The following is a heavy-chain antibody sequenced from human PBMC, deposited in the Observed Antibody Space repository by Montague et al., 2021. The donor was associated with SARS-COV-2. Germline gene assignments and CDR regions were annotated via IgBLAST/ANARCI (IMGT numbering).Heavy chain of an antibody. CDR2: XGWXDDK. Sequence: PALVTPTQTFTLTCTFSGFFLSTSGMCVSWIRQPPGKALEWLARXGWXDDKHYSTSLKTRLTISKDTSKNPVVLTMTNMDPVDTATYYCARSSVVRGVSLDYWGQGTLATVSS. V-gene: IGHV2-70*11. CDR3: ARSSVVRGVSLDY. D-gene: IGHD3-10*01. CDR1: GFFLSTSGMC. J-gene: IGHJ4*02.